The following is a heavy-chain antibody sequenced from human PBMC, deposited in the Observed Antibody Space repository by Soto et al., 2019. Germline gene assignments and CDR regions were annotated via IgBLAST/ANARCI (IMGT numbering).Heavy chain of an antibody. Sequence: PGESLKISCKGSGYSFTSYKIAWVRQMPGKGLEWMGIIFPGDSDTRYSPSFQGQVTISADKSTNTASLQWSSLKASDTAMYYCARHATYYDILSGYYFDYWGQGTLVTVSS. J-gene: IGHJ4*02. V-gene: IGHV5-51*01. CDR2: IFPGDSDT. CDR3: ARHATYYDILSGYYFDY. D-gene: IGHD3-9*01. CDR1: GYSFTSYK.